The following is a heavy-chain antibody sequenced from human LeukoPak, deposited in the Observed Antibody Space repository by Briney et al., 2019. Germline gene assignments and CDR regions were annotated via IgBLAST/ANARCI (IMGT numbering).Heavy chain of an antibody. J-gene: IGHJ6*03. D-gene: IGHD1-1*01. CDR1: RFTFSSYA. Sequence: GGSLRLSCAASRFTFSSYAMHWVRQAPGKGLEYVSAISSNGGSTYYANSVKGRFTISRDNSKNTLYLQMGSLRAEDMAVYYCARVSGPDYYYYYYMDVWGKGTTVTVSS. CDR3: ARVSGPDYYYYYYMDV. CDR2: ISSNGGST. V-gene: IGHV3-64*01.